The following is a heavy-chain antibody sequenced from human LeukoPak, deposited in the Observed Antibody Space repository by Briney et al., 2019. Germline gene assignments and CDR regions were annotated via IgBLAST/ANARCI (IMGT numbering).Heavy chain of an antibody. CDR2: INPNSGGT. D-gene: IGHD3-10*01. J-gene: IGHJ4*02. V-gene: IGHV1-2*02. CDR3: AREAITMVRGASRWVDY. Sequence: ASVKVSCKASGYTFTGYYMHWVRQAPGQGLEWMGWINPNSGGTNYAQKFQGRVTMTRDTSIRTADMELSRLRSDDTAVCYCAREAITMVRGASRWVDYWGQGTMVTVSS. CDR1: GYTFTGYY.